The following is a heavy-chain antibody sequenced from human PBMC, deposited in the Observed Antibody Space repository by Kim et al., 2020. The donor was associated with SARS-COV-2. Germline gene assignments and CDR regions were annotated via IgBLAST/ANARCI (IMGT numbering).Heavy chain of an antibody. Sequence: GTNYAQKFQGRVPMTRETSISTAYMGLSRLRSDDTAVYYCARLYSSSSDYWGQGTLVTVSS. V-gene: IGHV1-2*02. CDR2: GT. D-gene: IGHD6-13*01. CDR3: ARLYSSSSDY. J-gene: IGHJ4*02.